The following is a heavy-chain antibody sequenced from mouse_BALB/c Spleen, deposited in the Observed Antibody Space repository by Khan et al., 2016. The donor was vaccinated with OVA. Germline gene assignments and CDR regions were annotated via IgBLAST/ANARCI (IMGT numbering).Heavy chain of an antibody. J-gene: IGHJ2*01. V-gene: IGHV5-17*02. CDR1: GFTFSSFG. Sequence: EVELVESGGALVQPGGSRKLSCVASGFTFSSFGMHWVRQAPEKGLEWVAYISGDSSTIYYTDTVMGRFTLSRDNPKNTLFLQMTSLRSEDMAMYYCARSYFYGYYFDQWGQGTTLTVSS. D-gene: IGHD1-1*01. CDR3: ARSYFYGYYFDQ. CDR2: ISGDSSTI.